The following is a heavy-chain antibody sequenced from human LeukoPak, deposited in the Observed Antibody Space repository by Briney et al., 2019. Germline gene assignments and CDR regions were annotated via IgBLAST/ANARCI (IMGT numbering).Heavy chain of an antibody. Sequence: SETLSLTCTVSGGSISSYYWSWIRQPPGKGLEWIGYIYYSGSTNYNPSLKSRVTISVDTSKNQFSLKLSSVTAADTAVYYCARLPVYYDSSGFFFDYWGQGTLVTVSS. CDR1: GGSISSYY. CDR3: ARLPVYYDSSGFFFDY. CDR2: IYYSGST. V-gene: IGHV4-59*08. D-gene: IGHD3-22*01. J-gene: IGHJ4*02.